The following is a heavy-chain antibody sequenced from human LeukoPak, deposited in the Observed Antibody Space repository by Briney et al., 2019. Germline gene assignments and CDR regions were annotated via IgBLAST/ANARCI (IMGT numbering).Heavy chain of an antibody. V-gene: IGHV4-31*03. Sequence: SSQTLSLTCTVSGGSLSSGGYYWSWIRQHPGKGLEWIGYIYYSGSTNYNPSLKSRVTISVDMSKNQFSLRLSSVTAADTAVYYCARHVDSSGYYTTAVDYRGQGTLVTVSS. J-gene: IGHJ4*02. CDR3: ARHVDSSGYYTTAVDY. D-gene: IGHD3-22*01. CDR1: GGSLSSGGYY. CDR2: IYYSGST.